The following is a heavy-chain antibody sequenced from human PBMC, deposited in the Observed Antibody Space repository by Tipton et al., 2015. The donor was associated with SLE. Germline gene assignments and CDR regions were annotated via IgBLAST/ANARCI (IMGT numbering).Heavy chain of an antibody. J-gene: IGHJ4*02. Sequence: TLSLTCTVSGGSISSGNYYWSWIRQPAGKGLEWIGYIYTSGSTNYNPSLKSRVSISVDTSRNQFSLKLSSVTAADTAVYYCARARIAVAGNYFDYWGQGTLVTVSS. V-gene: IGHV4-61*09. CDR1: GGSISSGNYY. CDR2: IYTSGST. CDR3: ARARIAVAGNYFDY. D-gene: IGHD6-19*01.